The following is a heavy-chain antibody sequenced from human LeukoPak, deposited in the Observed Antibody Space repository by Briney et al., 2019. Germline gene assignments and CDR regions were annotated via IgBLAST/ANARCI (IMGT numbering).Heavy chain of an antibody. CDR3: ARMIITESVRGYYSYNRFDP. D-gene: IGHD3-22*01. V-gene: IGHV1-69*13. J-gene: IGHJ5*02. Sequence: ASVKVSCKASRGTFSSYAISWVRQAPGQGLEWMGGIIPIFGTANYAQKFQGRVTITADESTSTAYMELSSLRSEDTAVYYCARMIITESVRGYYSYNRFDPWGQGTLVTVSS. CDR2: IIPIFGTA. CDR1: RGTFSSYA.